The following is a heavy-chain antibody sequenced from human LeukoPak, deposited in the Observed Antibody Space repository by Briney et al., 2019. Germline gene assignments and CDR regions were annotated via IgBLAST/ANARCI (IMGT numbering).Heavy chain of an antibody. CDR2: INPNSGGT. J-gene: IGHJ4*02. V-gene: IGHV1-2*02. CDR1: GYTFTGYY. CDR3: ARDKVVRIAVALGY. Sequence: ASVKVSCKASGYTFTGYYMHWVRQAPGQGLEWMGWINPNSGGTNYAQKFQGRVTMTRDTSISTAYMELSRLRPDDTAVYYCARDKVVRIAVALGYWGQGTLVTVSS. D-gene: IGHD6-19*01.